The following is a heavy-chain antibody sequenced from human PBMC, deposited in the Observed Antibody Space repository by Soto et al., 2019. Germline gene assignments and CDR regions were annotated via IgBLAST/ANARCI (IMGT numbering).Heavy chain of an antibody. J-gene: IGHJ5*02. V-gene: IGHV3-30*18. Sequence: GGSLRLSCAASGFIFSNYGMHWVRQAPGKGLEWVAVISFDGCNKYYADSVKGRFPISRDNSKNTLSLQMRGLRGEDTAVNLCAKEGALKPFSSWGQGALVTVSS. CDR2: ISFDGCNK. CDR1: GFIFSNYG. CDR3: AKEGALKPFSS.